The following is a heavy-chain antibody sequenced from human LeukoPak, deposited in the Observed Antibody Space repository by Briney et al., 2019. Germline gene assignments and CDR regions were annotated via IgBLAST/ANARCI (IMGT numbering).Heavy chain of an antibody. V-gene: IGHV4-34*01. Sequence: SETLSLTCAVYGGSFSGYYWSWIRQPPGKGLEWIGEINHSGSTNYNPSLKSRVTISVDTSKNQFSLKLTSVTTADTAVYYCARDRSWGPDYYFDSWGQGTLVTVSS. J-gene: IGHJ4*02. D-gene: IGHD7-27*01. CDR2: INHSGST. CDR1: GGSFSGYY. CDR3: ARDRSWGPDYYFDS.